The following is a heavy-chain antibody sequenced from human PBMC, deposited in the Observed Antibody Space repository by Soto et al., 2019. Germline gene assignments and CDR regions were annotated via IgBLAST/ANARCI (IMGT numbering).Heavy chain of an antibody. CDR2: ISGSGGST. CDR3: AKFPYYGSGSYIVY. CDR1: GFTFSSYA. J-gene: IGHJ4*02. V-gene: IGHV3-23*01. D-gene: IGHD3-10*01. Sequence: AASVKVSCAASGFTFSSYAMSWVRQAPGKGLEWVSAISGSGGSTYYADSVKGRFTISRDNSKNTLYLQMNSLRAEDTAVYYCAKFPYYGSGSYIVYWGQGTLVTVSS.